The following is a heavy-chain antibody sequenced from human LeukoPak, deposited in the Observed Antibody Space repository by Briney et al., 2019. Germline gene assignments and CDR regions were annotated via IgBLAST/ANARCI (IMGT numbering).Heavy chain of an antibody. D-gene: IGHD4-17*01. CDR1: GFPFSSYW. Sequence: GGSLRLSCVASGFPFSSYWMTWVRQAPGKGLEWVSSISSSTSYIYYADSVKGRFTISKDNAKNSLYLQMNSLRAEDTAVYYCATAGGSTVSHSDYWGQGTLVTVSS. CDR3: ATAGGSTVSHSDY. J-gene: IGHJ4*02. V-gene: IGHV3-21*01. CDR2: ISSSTSYI.